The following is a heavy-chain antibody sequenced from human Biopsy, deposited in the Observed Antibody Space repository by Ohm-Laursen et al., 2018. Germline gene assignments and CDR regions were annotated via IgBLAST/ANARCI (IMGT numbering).Heavy chain of an antibody. Sequence: GTLSLTCTVSGGSIGSFFWSWIRQPPGKGLEWIGYIYYSGSTNYNPSLRSRVTISVDRSKNQFSLELSSVTASDTAVYYCARVGAGAPSIDYFDYWGQGALVTVSS. D-gene: IGHD1-26*01. CDR1: GGSIGSFF. CDR2: IYYSGST. CDR3: ARVGAGAPSIDYFDY. J-gene: IGHJ4*02. V-gene: IGHV4-59*01.